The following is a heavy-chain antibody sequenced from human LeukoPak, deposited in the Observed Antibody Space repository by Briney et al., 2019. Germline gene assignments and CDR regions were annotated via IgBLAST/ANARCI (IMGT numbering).Heavy chain of an antibody. V-gene: IGHV3-74*01. CDR1: GLNFSTDW. CDR2: INTDGTVT. D-gene: IGHD6-19*01. CDR3: ATKQWLAPPPDS. J-gene: IGHJ4*02. Sequence: GSLRLSCAASGLNFSTDWVLWVRQAPGKGLESVSRINTDGTVTTYADPVKGRFTVSRDNDDNTMFLQMNSVRDEDTAVYYCATKQWLAPPPDSWGQGTPVTVSS.